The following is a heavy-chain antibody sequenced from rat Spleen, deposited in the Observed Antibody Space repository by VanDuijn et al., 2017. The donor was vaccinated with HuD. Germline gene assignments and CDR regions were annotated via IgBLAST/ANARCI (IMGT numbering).Heavy chain of an antibody. CDR1: GFTFSDYY. CDR2: IRHDGSST. V-gene: IGHV5-29*01. Sequence: EVQLVESDGGLVQPGRSLKLSCAASGFTFSDYYIAWVRQAPTKGLEWVATIRHDGSSTYYRDSVKGRFTISRDNAKSTLYLQMDSLRSEDTATYYCTRGGYFRYWGQGVMVTVSS. J-gene: IGHJ2*01. CDR3: TRGGYFRY. D-gene: IGHD1-1*01.